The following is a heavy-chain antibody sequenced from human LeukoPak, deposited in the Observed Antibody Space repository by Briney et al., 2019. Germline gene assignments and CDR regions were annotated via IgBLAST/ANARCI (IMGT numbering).Heavy chain of an antibody. CDR3: ARQSFIMVRGINWFDP. CDR2: IFYSGST. CDR1: GGSISSSSYY. V-gene: IGHV4-39*01. Sequence: SETLSLTCTVSGGSISSSSYYWCWIRQPPGKGLEWIGSIFYSGSTYYNPSLQSRVTISVDTSKNQFSLKLSSVTAADAAVYYCARQSFIMVRGINWFDPWGQGTLVTVSS. J-gene: IGHJ5*02. D-gene: IGHD3-10*01.